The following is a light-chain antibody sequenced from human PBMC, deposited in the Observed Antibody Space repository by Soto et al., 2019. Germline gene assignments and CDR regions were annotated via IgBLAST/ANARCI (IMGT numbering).Light chain of an antibody. V-gene: IGKV3-20*01. CDR3: QQYGSSPLYT. CDR1: QSVSSSY. J-gene: IGKJ2*01. CDR2: GAS. Sequence: EIVLTQSPGTLSLSPGERATLSCRASQSVSSSYLAWYQQKPGQAPRLLIYGASSRATGIPDRFSGSGSGTGFTLTISRLEPEDCAVYYCQQYGSSPLYTFGQGTKLEIK.